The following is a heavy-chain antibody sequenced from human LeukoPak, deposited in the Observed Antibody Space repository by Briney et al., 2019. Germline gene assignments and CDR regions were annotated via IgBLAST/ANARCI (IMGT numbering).Heavy chain of an antibody. CDR3: ATDRLSSGYDSRPPYYYYYYGMDV. CDR1: GYTLTELS. CDR2: FDPEDGET. Sequence: ASVKVSCKVSGYTLTELSMHWVRQAPGKGLEWMGGFDPEDGETIYAQKFQGRVTMTEDTSTDTAYMELSSLRSEDTAVYYCATDRLSSGYDSRPPYYYYYYGMDVWGQGTTVTVSS. V-gene: IGHV1-24*01. D-gene: IGHD5-12*01. J-gene: IGHJ6*02.